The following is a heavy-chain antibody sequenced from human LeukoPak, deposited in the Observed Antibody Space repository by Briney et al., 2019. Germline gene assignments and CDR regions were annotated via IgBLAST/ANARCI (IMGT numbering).Heavy chain of an antibody. Sequence: CRSLRLSCAASGFTVDDYAMHCVRQAPGKGLEWVSGISWNSGSIGYADSVKGRFTISRDNAKNSLYLQMNSLRAEDTDLYYCAKGADSSGWYRVGDYFDYWGQGTLVTVSS. D-gene: IGHD6-19*01. CDR2: ISWNSGSI. CDR1: GFTVDDYA. J-gene: IGHJ4*02. CDR3: AKGADSSGWYRVGDYFDY. V-gene: IGHV3-9*01.